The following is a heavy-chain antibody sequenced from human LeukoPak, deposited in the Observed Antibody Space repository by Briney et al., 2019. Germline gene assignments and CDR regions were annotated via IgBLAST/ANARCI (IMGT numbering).Heavy chain of an antibody. CDR1: GFTFSSYA. CDR3: ARHREGGALDY. J-gene: IGHJ4*02. CDR2: IKDDGSEK. D-gene: IGHD1-26*01. Sequence: GGSLRLSCAASGFTFSSYAMSWVRQAPGKGLEWVANIKDDGSEKYYVDSVKGRFTISRDNAKNSLSLQMNSLRAEDTAVYYCARHREGGALDYWGQGTLVTVSS. V-gene: IGHV3-7*01.